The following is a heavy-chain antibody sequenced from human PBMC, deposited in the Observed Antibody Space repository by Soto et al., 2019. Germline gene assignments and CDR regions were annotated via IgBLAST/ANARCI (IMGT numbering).Heavy chain of an antibody. V-gene: IGHV1-46*01. CDR2: INPNGGST. Sequence: QVQLVQSGAEVKRPGASVKVSCKASGYTFTTYYLHWVRQAPGQGLEWLGIINPNGGSTTHAQKFQGRVTMTRDTATSTVYLELSSVRSEDTAVYYCARAGYCSGGTCFHGNCDYWGQGTLVTVSA. J-gene: IGHJ4*02. CDR3: ARAGYCSGGTCFHGNCDY. CDR1: GYTFTTYY. D-gene: IGHD2-15*01.